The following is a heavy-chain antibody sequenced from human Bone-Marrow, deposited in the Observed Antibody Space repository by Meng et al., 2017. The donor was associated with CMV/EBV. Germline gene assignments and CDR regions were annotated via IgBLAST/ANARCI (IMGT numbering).Heavy chain of an antibody. CDR2: IRYDGSNK. D-gene: IGHD2-2*01. J-gene: IGHJ6*02. CDR1: GFTFSSYG. V-gene: IGHV3-30*02. Sequence: GGSLRLSCAASGFTFSSYGMHWVRQAPGKGLEWVAFIRYDGSNKYYADSVKGRFTISRDNSKNTLYLQMNSLRAEDTAVYYCAKPDALLSDYYYGMDVWGQGTTVTVSS. CDR3: AKPDALLSDYYYGMDV.